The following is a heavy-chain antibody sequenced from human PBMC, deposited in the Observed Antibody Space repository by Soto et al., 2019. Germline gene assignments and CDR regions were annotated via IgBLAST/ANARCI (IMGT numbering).Heavy chain of an antibody. CDR2: IYYSGST. CDR1: GGSISRGGYN. D-gene: IGHD4-4*01. Sequence: SETLSPTRTVSGGSISRGGYNWGWIRPPAGKGLEWIGYIYYSGSTSYNPSLKSRVTISVDTSKNQFSLRLSSVTAADTAAYYCARWASVTTDYYYGMDVWGQGTTVTVSS. CDR3: ARWASVTTDYYYGMDV. V-gene: IGHV4-30-4*01. J-gene: IGHJ6*02.